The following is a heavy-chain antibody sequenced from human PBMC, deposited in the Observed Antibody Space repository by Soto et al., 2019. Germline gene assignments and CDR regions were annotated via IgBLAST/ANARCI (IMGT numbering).Heavy chain of an antibody. CDR2: ISAYNGNT. CDR3: ASDWAAAGPFDY. D-gene: IGHD6-13*01. Sequence: QVQLVQSGAEVKKPGASVKVSCKASGYTFTSYGISWVRQAPGQGLEWMGWISAYNGNTNYAQKLQGRVTMTTDTSTSTVSMELRSLRSDDTAVYYCASDWAAAGPFDYWGQGTLVTVSS. V-gene: IGHV1-18*01. J-gene: IGHJ4*02. CDR1: GYTFTSYG.